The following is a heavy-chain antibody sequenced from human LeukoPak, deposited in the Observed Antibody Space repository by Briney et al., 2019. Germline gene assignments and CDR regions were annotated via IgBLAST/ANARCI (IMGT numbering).Heavy chain of an antibody. CDR2: ISGSGGST. CDR1: GFTFSSYG. Sequence: QSGGSLRLSCAASGFTFSSYGMHWVRQAPGKGLEWVSAISGSGGSTYYADSVKGRFTISRDNSKNTLYLQMNSLRAEDTAVYYCAKAGVDIVVVVAARDYGDYSDYWGQGTLVTVSS. D-gene: IGHD2-15*01. J-gene: IGHJ4*02. CDR3: AKAGVDIVVVVAARDYGDYSDY. V-gene: IGHV3-23*01.